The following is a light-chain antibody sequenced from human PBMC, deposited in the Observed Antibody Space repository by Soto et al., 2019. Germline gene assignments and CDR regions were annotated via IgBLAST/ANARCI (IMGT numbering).Light chain of an antibody. CDR3: QQRSNSIT. Sequence: VLTKSPATLSLSPGERATLSCRASLSVSSYLAWYQQKPGQAPRHLLYDSSNRATGIPARFSGSGSGTDVPLTISSLEPEDFAVYYCQQRSNSITFGQGTRLEIK. J-gene: IGKJ5*01. CDR1: LSVSSY. V-gene: IGKV3-11*01. CDR2: DSS.